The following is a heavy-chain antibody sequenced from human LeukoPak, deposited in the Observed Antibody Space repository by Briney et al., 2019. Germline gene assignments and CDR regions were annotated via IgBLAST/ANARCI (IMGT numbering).Heavy chain of an antibody. V-gene: IGHV3-7*05. D-gene: IGHD3-16*01. Sequence: GGSLRLSCAASGFTFSRYWMNWVRQAPGKGLEWVANIKQDGSETDYVDSVKGRFTIYRDNDKNSLYLQMKRLRAKDTAVYYCARDHLGGMDVWGQGTTVTVSS. CDR3: ARDHLGGMDV. J-gene: IGHJ6*02. CDR1: GFTFSRYW. CDR2: IKQDGSET.